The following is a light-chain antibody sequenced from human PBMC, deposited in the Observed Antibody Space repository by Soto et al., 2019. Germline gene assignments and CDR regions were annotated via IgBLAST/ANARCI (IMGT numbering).Light chain of an antibody. CDR2: DAS. V-gene: IGKV3-15*01. CDR1: QSVSNS. CDR3: QQYNNWPPWT. J-gene: IGKJ1*01. Sequence: ILMTQSPATLSVSPGERATLSCRASQSVSNSLAWYQQKPGQAPRLLIYDASTRATGIPARFSGSGSGTEFTLAISGLQSEDVAVYYCQQYNNWPPWTFGQGTKVVIK.